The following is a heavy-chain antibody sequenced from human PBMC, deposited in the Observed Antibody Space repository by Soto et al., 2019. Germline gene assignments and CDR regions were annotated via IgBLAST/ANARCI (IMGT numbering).Heavy chain of an antibody. J-gene: IGHJ3*02. CDR2: INPNSGGT. V-gene: IGHV1-2*02. Sequence: ASVKVSCKASGYTFTGYYMHWVRQAPGQGLEWMGWINPNSGGTNYAQKFQGRVTMTRDTSISTAYMELSRLRSDDTAVYYCARADRRYGYKKPHAFDILGQGTMVTV. CDR1: GYTFTGYY. D-gene: IGHD5-12*01. CDR3: ARADRRYGYKKPHAFDI.